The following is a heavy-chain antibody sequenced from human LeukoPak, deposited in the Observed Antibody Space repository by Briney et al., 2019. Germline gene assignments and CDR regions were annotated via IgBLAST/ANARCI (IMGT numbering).Heavy chain of an antibody. D-gene: IGHD2-2*01. J-gene: IGHJ6*02. Sequence: SETLSLTCTVSGGSISSYYWSWIRQPPGKGLEWLGYIYYSGSTNYNPSLKSRVTISVDTSKNQFSLKLSSVTAADTAMYYCARALGYCTSTSYLNYNYYGMDVWGQGTTVTVSS. CDR2: IYYSGST. CDR3: ARALGYCTSTSYLNYNYYGMDV. CDR1: GGSISSYY. V-gene: IGHV4-59*01.